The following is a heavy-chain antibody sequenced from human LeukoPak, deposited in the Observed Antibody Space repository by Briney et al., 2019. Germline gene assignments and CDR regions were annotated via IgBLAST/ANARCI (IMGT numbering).Heavy chain of an antibody. CDR2: ISAYNGNT. CDR1: GYTFTSYG. J-gene: IGHJ4*02. D-gene: IGHD5-18*01. V-gene: IGHV1-18*01. Sequence: ASVKVSCKASGYTFTSYGISWVRQAPGQGLEWMGWISAYNGNTNYAQKLQGRVTMTTDTSTSTAYMELRSLRSDDTAVYYCARKRGNVDTAMVGDYWGQGTLVTVSS. CDR3: ARKRGNVDTAMVGDY.